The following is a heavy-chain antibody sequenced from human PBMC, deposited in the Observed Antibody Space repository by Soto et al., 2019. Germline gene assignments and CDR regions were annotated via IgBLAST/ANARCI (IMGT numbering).Heavy chain of an antibody. CDR3: ARDAQNLRFLEWSPGWFDP. V-gene: IGHV1-3*05. CDR2: INAGNGNT. CDR1: GYTFTSYA. J-gene: IGHJ5*02. Sequence: QVQLVQSGAEEKKPGASVKVSCKASGYTFTSYAMHWVRQAPGQRLEWMGWINAGNGNTKYSQKFQGRVTITRDTSASTAYMELSSLRSEDTAVYYCARDAQNLRFLEWSPGWFDPWGQGTLVTVSS. D-gene: IGHD3-3*01.